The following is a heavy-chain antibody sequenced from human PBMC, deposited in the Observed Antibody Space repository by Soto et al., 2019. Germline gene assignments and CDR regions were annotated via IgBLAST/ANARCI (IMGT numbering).Heavy chain of an antibody. J-gene: IGHJ3*02. Sequence: GGSLRLSCTASGFIVCDTYMNWVRQAPGKGLEWVSVISNRGDTHYADSVRGRFSLSRDIADNTLHLQMNNLRVEDTAVYYCAREPRYCRGGSCSITGDAFDIWGQGTMVTVSS. V-gene: IGHV3-66*01. CDR1: GFIVCDTY. CDR2: ISNRGDT. D-gene: IGHD2-15*01. CDR3: AREPRYCRGGSCSITGDAFDI.